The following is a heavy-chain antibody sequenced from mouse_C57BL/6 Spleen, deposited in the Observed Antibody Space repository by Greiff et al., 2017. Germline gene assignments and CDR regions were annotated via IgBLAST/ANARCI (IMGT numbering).Heavy chain of an antibody. Sequence: QVQLQQSGAELVRPGASVTLSCKASGYTFTDYEMHWVKQTPVHGLEWIGAIDPETGGTAYNQKFKGKAILTADKSSSTAYMELRSLTSEDSAVYYCTREGQITTVVATGTDYWGKGTSVTVSS. CDR2: IDPETGGT. J-gene: IGHJ4*01. CDR3: TREGQITTVVATGTDY. CDR1: GYTFTDYE. V-gene: IGHV1-15*01. D-gene: IGHD1-1*01.